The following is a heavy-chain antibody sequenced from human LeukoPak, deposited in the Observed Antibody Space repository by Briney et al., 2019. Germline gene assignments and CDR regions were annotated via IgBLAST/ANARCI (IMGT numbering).Heavy chain of an antibody. J-gene: IGHJ4*02. CDR2: IIPIFGTA. Sequence: SVKVSCKASGGTFSSYAISWLRQAPGQGLEWMGGIIPIFGTANYAQKFQGRVTITADESTSTAYMELSSLRSEDTAVYYCARTEGTYYYDSSGYYGYFDYWGQGTLVTVSS. V-gene: IGHV1-69*01. D-gene: IGHD3-22*01. CDR1: GGTFSSYA. CDR3: ARTEGTYYYDSSGYYGYFDY.